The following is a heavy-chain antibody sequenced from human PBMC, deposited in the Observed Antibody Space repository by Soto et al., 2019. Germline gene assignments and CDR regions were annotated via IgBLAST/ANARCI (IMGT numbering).Heavy chain of an antibody. Sequence: SETLSPTCTVSGGSISSYYWSWIRQPPGKGLEWIGYIYYSGSTNYNPSLKSRVTISVDTSKNQFSLKLSSVTAADTAVYYCARDTSSSLDWYFDLWGRGTLVTVSS. CDR3: ARDTSSSLDWYFDL. J-gene: IGHJ2*01. D-gene: IGHD6-6*01. CDR1: GGSISSYY. CDR2: IYYSGST. V-gene: IGHV4-59*12.